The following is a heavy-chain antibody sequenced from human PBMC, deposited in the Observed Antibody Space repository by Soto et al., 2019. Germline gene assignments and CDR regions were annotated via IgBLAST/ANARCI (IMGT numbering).Heavy chain of an antibody. J-gene: IGHJ4*02. D-gene: IGHD3-22*01. Sequence: PSETLSLTCTVTGGSISSSNYFWGWIRQSPVKGLEWIGSCHNSGVTYYNPSLKSRATVDMSKNQISLKLSSVTAADTALYYCATTSSGYPYWGRGTLVTV. CDR2: CHNSGVT. CDR1: GGSISSSNYF. CDR3: ATTSSGYPY. V-gene: IGHV4-39*01.